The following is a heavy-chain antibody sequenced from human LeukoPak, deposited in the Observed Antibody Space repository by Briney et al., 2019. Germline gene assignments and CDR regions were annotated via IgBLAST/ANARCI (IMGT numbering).Heavy chain of an antibody. CDR3: ARCYYDGWFDP. D-gene: IGHD3-22*01. CDR1: GGPISGYY. V-gene: IGHV4-59*01. Sequence: SGTLSLTCIVSGGPISGYYWSWIRQPPGKGLEWIGHVSNSGITNYNPSLKSRVAISVDTSKDQFSLKLSSVTAADTAVYYCARCYYDGWFDPWGQGTLVTVSS. CDR2: VSNSGIT. J-gene: IGHJ5*02.